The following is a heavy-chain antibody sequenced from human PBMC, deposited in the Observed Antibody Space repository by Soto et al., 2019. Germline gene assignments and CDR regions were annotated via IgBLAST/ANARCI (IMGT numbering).Heavy chain of an antibody. Sequence: PGGSLRLSCAASGFTFSSYGMHWVRQAPGKGLEWVAVIWYDGSNKYYADSVKGRFTISRDNSKNTLYLQMNSLRAEDTAVYYCARDNAVNGDLDAFDIWGQGTMVTVSS. CDR1: GFTFSSYG. V-gene: IGHV3-33*01. D-gene: IGHD4-17*01. J-gene: IGHJ3*02. CDR3: ARDNAVNGDLDAFDI. CDR2: IWYDGSNK.